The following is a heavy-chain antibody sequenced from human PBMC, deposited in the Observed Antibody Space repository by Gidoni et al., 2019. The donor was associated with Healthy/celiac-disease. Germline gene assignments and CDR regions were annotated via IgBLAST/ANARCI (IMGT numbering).Heavy chain of an antibody. CDR2: ISGSGGST. Sequence: EVQLLESGGGLVQPGGSLRLSCAASGFSFSSYAMSWVRQAPGKGLEWVSAISGSGGSTYYADSVKGRFTISRDNSKNTLYLQMNSLRAEDTAVYYCAKDTCTNGVCYTGNYYYYGMDVWGQGTTVTVSS. D-gene: IGHD2-8*01. V-gene: IGHV3-23*01. J-gene: IGHJ6*02. CDR3: AKDTCTNGVCYTGNYYYYGMDV. CDR1: GFSFSSYA.